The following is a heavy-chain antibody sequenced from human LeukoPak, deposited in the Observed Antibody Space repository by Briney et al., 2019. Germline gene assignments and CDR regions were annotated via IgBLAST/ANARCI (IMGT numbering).Heavy chain of an antibody. CDR1: GGSISSGGYS. D-gene: IGHD2-15*01. CDR2: IYHSGST. J-gene: IGHJ4*02. Sequence: PSETLSLTCAVSGGSISSGGYSWSWIRQPPGKGLEWIGSIYHSGSTYYNPSLKSRVTISVDTSKNQFSLKLSSVTAADTAVYYCARVSKPRMKARWRGYFDYWGQGTLVTVSS. V-gene: IGHV4-39*07. CDR3: ARVSKPRMKARWRGYFDY.